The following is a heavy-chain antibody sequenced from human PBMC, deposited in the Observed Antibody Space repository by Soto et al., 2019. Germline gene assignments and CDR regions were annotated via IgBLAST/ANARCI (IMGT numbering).Heavy chain of an antibody. CDR1: GNTFASHG. V-gene: IGHV1-18*01. CDR3: ARLDARGVAVVGDY. Sequence: QVQLVQSGPEVKKPGASVRVSCKASGNTFASHGFSWVRQAPGQGLEWMGWISGFNGQTNYALKFQGRVTLTTATSTSTAYMELRRLRSDDTAVYFCARLDARGVAVVGDYWGQGPLVTVSS. D-gene: IGHD6-19*01. J-gene: IGHJ4*02. CDR2: ISGFNGQT.